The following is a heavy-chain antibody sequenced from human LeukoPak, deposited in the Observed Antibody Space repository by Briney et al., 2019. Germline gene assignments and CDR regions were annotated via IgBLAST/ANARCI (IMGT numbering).Heavy chain of an antibody. J-gene: IGHJ3*02. D-gene: IGHD4-17*01. V-gene: IGHV1-46*01. Sequence: ASVKVSCKAFGYTFTSNYMHWVRQAPGQGPEWMGVISPSGGSTTYAQKFQGRVTITRDTSASTAYMELSSLRSEDMAVYYCARDGNAMRDYGDLGAFDIWGQGTMVTVSS. CDR3: ARDGNAMRDYGDLGAFDI. CDR1: GYTFTSNY. CDR2: ISPSGGST.